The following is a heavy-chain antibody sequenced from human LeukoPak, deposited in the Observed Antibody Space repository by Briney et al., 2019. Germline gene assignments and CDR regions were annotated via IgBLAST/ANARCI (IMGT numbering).Heavy chain of an antibody. D-gene: IGHD2-15*01. CDR2: VIPILGIA. Sequence: ASVKVSFKASGGTXSSYAISGERQPPGQGLEWMGRVIPILGIANYAQTYQRRVTITTVKSTNTPFMELSSHSSDAPDLYYYARDGVDWFDPWGQGTLVTVPS. CDR3: ARDGVDWFDP. V-gene: IGHV1-69*04. CDR1: GGTXSSYA. J-gene: IGHJ5*02.